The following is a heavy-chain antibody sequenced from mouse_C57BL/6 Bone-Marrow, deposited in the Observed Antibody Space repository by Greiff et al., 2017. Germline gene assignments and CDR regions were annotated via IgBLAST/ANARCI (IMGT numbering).Heavy chain of an antibody. CDR2: IRSKSNNYAT. D-gene: IGHD1-1*01. Sequence: DVKLVESGGGLVQPKGSLKLSCAASGFSFNTYAMNWVRQAPGKGLEWVARIRSKSNNYATYYADSVKDRFTISRDDSESMLYLQMNNLKTEDTAMYYCVATVVADYAMDYWGQGTSVTVSS. J-gene: IGHJ4*01. CDR1: GFSFNTYA. CDR3: VATVVADYAMDY. V-gene: IGHV10-1*01.